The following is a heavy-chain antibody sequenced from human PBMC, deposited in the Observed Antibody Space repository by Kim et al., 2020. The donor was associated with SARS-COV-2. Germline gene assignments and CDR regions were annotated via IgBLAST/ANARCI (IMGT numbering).Heavy chain of an antibody. CDR3: ARRGYYYGSGKENWFDP. J-gene: IGHJ5*02. Sequence: MSRVTISVDTSKNQFSLKLSPVTAADTAVYYCARRGYYYGSGKENWFDPWGQGTLVTVSS. D-gene: IGHD3-10*01. V-gene: IGHV4-34*01.